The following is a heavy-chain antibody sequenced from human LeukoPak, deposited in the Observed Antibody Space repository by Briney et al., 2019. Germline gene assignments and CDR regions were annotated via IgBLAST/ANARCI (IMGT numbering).Heavy chain of an antibody. D-gene: IGHD4-17*01. CDR2: INPTSGGT. J-gene: IGHJ4*02. CDR1: GYTFSGYY. Sequence: ASVKVSCKASGYTFSGYYMHWARQAPVQGLEWMGWINPTSGGTNSAQKFQGRVTMTRDTSISTAYMEVSSLRSDDTAVYYCARGRTFGDYVLDYWGQGTLVTVSS. V-gene: IGHV1-2*02. CDR3: ARGRTFGDYVLDY.